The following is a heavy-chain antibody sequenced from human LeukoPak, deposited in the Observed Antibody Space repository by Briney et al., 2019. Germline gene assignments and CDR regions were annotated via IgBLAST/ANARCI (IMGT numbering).Heavy chain of an antibody. CDR2: ISYDGSNK. V-gene: IGHV3-30*03. CDR3: ARDPTYSYGYYYYYYGMDV. Sequence: GGSLRLSCAASGFTFSSYGMHWVRQAPGKGLEWVAVISYDGSNKYYADSVKGRFTISRDNTKNTLYLQMNSLRAEDTAVHYCARDPTYSYGYYYYYYGMDVWGQGTPVTVSS. J-gene: IGHJ6*02. D-gene: IGHD5-18*01. CDR1: GFTFSSYG.